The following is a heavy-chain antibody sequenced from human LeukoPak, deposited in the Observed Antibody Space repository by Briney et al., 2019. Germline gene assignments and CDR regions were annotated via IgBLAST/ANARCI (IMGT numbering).Heavy chain of an antibody. CDR1: GFTFSSYA. CDR2: ISGSGGST. D-gene: IGHD1-26*01. J-gene: IGHJ4*02. Sequence: GGSLRLSCAASGFTFSSYAMSWVRQAPGKGLEWVSAISGSGGSTYYADSVKGRFTISRDDSKNTLYLQMNSLRAEDTAVYYCARDSGVVGAILDYWGQGTLVTVSS. CDR3: ARDSGVVGAILDY. V-gene: IGHV3-23*01.